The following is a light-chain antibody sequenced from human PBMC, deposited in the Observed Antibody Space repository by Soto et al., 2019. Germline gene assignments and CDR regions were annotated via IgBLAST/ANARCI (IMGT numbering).Light chain of an antibody. V-gene: IGKV1-5*03. J-gene: IGKJ4*01. CDR1: PSINSW. CDR3: QQYEAYPLT. Sequence: DIQLTQSPSTLSASVGDRVTITCRASPSINSWLAWYQQKPGKAPKLLVYKASSLESGVPSRFSGSGSGTEFTLTFSTLQPDDFATYYCQQYEAYPLTFGGGTKVEL. CDR2: KAS.